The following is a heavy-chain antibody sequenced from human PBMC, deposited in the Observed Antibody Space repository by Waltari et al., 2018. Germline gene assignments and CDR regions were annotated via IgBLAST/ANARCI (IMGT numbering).Heavy chain of an antibody. D-gene: IGHD1-20*01. Sequence: QVQLVESGGGVVQPGRSLRLSCAASGFTFSSYGMHWFRQAPGKGLEWGAVIWYDGSNKYYADSVKGRFTISRDNSKNTLYLQMNSMRAEDTAVYYCARSNWKPMGYYYYMDVWGKGTTVTVSS. CDR3: ARSNWKPMGYYYYMDV. V-gene: IGHV3-33*01. J-gene: IGHJ6*03. CDR1: GFTFSSYG. CDR2: IWYDGSNK.